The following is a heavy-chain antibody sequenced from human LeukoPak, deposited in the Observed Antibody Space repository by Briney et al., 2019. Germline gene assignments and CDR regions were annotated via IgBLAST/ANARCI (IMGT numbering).Heavy chain of an antibody. D-gene: IGHD6-19*01. J-gene: IGHJ5*02. CDR3: ARVGQWLVENDWFDP. CDR2: INPNSGDT. CDR1: EYTFTAYY. Sequence: GASVKVSSKASEYTFTAYYVHWVRQAPGQGLEWMGWINPNSGDTNFAQNFQGRVTMTRDTSISTVYMELSRLRSDDTAVYYCARVGQWLVENDWFDPWGQGTLVTVSS. V-gene: IGHV1-2*02.